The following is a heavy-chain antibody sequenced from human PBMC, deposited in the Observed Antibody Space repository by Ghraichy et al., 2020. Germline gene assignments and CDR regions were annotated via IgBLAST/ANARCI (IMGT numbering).Heavy chain of an antibody. CDR3: ARAIAAAGTYYYYYYGMDV. V-gene: IGHV3-7*01. CDR2: IKQDGSEK. D-gene: IGHD6-13*01. Sequence: WVSWVRRAPGKGLEWVANIKQDGSEKYYVDSVKGRFTISRDNAKNSLYLQMNSLRAEDTAVYYWARAIAAAGTYYYYYYGMDVWGQGTTVTVSS. J-gene: IGHJ6*02. CDR1: W.